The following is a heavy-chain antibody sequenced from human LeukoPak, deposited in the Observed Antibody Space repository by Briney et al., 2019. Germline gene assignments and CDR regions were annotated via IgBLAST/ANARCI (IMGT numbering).Heavy chain of an antibody. CDR1: GCTFTGYY. V-gene: IGHV1-2*02. CDR3: ARDYYSGYRNWFDP. J-gene: IGHJ5*02. D-gene: IGHD2/OR15-2a*01. CDR2: INPNSDGT. Sequence: ASVKVSCKASGCTFTGYYMHWVRQAPGQGLEWMGWINPNSDGTNYAQKFQGRVTMTRDTSISTAYMELSRLRSDDTAVYYCARDYYSGYRNWFDPWGQGTLVTVSS.